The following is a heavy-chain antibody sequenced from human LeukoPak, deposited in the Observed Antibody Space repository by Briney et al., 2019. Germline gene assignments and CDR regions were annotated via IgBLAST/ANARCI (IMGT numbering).Heavy chain of an antibody. CDR3: ARHGTVTHRFDY. J-gene: IGHJ4*02. D-gene: IGHD4-11*01. V-gene: IGHV4-39*01. Sequence: SETLSLTCGVSGGSMSSSSYYWGWIRQPPGKGLEWIGSIYYSGSTYYNPSLKSRVTISVDSTKNQCSLKLSTVTAADTAVYYCARHGTVTHRFDYWGQGTLVTVSS. CDR1: GGSMSSSSYY. CDR2: IYYSGST.